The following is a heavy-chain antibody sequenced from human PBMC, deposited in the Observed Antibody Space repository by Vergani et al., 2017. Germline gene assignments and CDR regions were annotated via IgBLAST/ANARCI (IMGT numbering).Heavy chain of an antibody. Sequence: QVQLPESGPGLVKPSETLSLTCTVSGGSISSHYWSWIRQPPGKGLEWIGYIYYSGSTNYNPSLKSRVTISVDTSKNQFSLKLSSVTAADTAVYYCAREPYARGFDPWGQGTLVTVSS. V-gene: IGHV4-59*11. J-gene: IGHJ5*02. CDR3: AREPYARGFDP. CDR1: GGSISSHY. CDR2: IYYSGST. D-gene: IGHD3-10*02.